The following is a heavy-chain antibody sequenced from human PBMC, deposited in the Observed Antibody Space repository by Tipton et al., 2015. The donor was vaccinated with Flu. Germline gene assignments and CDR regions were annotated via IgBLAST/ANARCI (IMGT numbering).Heavy chain of an antibody. J-gene: IGHJ4*02. D-gene: IGHD2-8*01. CDR3: ARGNGDANTYLDS. Sequence: LRLSCSVSGDSIGSRYFWAWIRQPPGRGLEWIGNIHPSGGGYYNTSLKSRVTISVDTSKNQFSLKLRSVTAADTAVYYCARGNGDANTYLDSWGQGTLVTVSS. CDR2: IHPSGGG. V-gene: IGHV4-38-2*02. CDR1: GDSIGSRYF.